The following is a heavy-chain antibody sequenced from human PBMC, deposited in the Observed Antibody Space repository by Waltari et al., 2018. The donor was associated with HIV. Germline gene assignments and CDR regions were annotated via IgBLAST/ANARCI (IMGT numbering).Heavy chain of an antibody. D-gene: IGHD3-22*01. Sequence: SLRLSCAASGFTVSSNYMSWVRQAPRKGLEWVSIIYSGGSTSYAGSVKGRFTISKDNSKNTVYLQMNSLRDEDTAVYYCARELYRYDARAAYYSSYGMDVWGQGTTVTVSS. CDR3: ARELYRYDARAAYYSSYGMDV. CDR1: GFTVSSNY. J-gene: IGHJ6*02. V-gene: IGHV3-53*01. CDR2: IYSGGST.